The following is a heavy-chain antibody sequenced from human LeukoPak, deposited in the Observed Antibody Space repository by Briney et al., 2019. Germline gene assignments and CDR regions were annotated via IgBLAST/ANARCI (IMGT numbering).Heavy chain of an antibody. CDR1: GFTFTNYA. D-gene: IGHD2-8*01. V-gene: IGHV1-3*01. CDR2: INAGTGST. J-gene: IGHJ5*02. CDR3: ARMDSPNHHSGGFDP. Sequence: ASVKVSCKASGFTFTNYALHWVRQAPGQRLEWMCWINAGTGSTKCSQRFQGRITISRDTSSSTAYMEVSSLRSEDTAVYYCARMDSPNHHSGGFDPWGQGTLVTVSS.